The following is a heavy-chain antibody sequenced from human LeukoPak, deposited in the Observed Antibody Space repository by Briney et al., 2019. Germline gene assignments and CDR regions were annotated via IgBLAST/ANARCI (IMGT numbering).Heavy chain of an antibody. V-gene: IGHV1-2*02. CDR2: INPNSGGT. CDR1: GYTFTSYY. CDR3: ARVPAANFYYYYYMDV. D-gene: IGHD2-2*01. J-gene: IGHJ6*03. Sequence: GASVKVSCKASGYTFTSYYMHWVRQAPGQGLEWMGWINPNSGGTTYAQTFQGRVTLTRDTSISTAYMELGKLRSDDTAVYYCARVPAANFYYYYYMDVWGRGTTVTVSS.